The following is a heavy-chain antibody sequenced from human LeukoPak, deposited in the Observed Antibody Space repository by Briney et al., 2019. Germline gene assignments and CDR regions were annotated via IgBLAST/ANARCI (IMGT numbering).Heavy chain of an antibody. CDR2: IYYSGST. CDR3: ARAKYSSGWFDP. Sequence: SETLSLTCTVSGGSISSYYWSWIRQPPGKGLEWIGYIYYSGSTNYNPSLKSRVTISVDTSKNQFSLELSSVTPADTAVYYCARAKYSSGWFDPWGQGTLVTVPS. J-gene: IGHJ5*02. V-gene: IGHV4-59*01. CDR1: GGSISSYY. D-gene: IGHD6-19*01.